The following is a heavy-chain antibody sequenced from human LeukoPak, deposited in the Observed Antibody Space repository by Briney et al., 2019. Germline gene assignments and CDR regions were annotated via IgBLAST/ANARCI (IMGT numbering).Heavy chain of an antibody. CDR1: GFTFDDYT. J-gene: IGHJ6*02. CDR2: ISWDGGST. CDR3: AKDIPDYYGMDV. V-gene: IGHV3-43*01. Sequence: PGGSLRLSCAASGFTFDDYTMHWVRQAPGKGLEWVSLISWDGGSTYYADSVKGRFTISRDNSKNSLYLQMNSLRTEDTALYYCAKDIPDYYGMDVWGQGTTVTVSS.